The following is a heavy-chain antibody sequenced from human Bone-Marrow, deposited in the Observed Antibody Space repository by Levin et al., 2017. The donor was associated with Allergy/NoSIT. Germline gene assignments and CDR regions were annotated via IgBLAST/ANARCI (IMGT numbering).Heavy chain of an antibody. CDR3: ARDNTDSSGYNLAGFYYYYYAMDV. D-gene: IGHD3-22*01. Sequence: ASVKVSCRASGYTFPNYGISWVRQAPGQGLEWMGWISAYNGNTNYAQNLQGRVTMTTDTSTSTAYMELRSLRSDDTAVYYCARDNTDSSGYNLAGFYYYYYAMDVWGQGTTVTVSS. CDR2: ISAYNGNT. CDR1: GYTFPNYG. J-gene: IGHJ6*02. V-gene: IGHV1-18*01.